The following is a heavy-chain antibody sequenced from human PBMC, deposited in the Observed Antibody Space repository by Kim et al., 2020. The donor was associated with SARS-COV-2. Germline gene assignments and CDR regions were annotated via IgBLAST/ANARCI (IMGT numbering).Heavy chain of an antibody. D-gene: IGHD3-10*01. CDR1: GFTFSSYD. V-gene: IGHV3-13*01. CDR2: IGTAGDT. Sequence: GGSLRLSCAASGFTFSSYDMHWVRQATGKGLEWVSAIGTAGDTYYPGSVKGRFTISRENAKNSLYLQMNSLRAGDTAVYYCARAILLWFGELLFPYYYYGMDVWGQGTTVTVSS. CDR3: ARAILLWFGELLFPYYYYGMDV. J-gene: IGHJ6*02.